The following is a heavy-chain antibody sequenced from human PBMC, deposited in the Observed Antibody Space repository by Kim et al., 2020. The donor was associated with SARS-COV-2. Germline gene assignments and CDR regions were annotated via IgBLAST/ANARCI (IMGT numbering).Heavy chain of an antibody. J-gene: IGHJ6*03. CDR2: IYDSGKT. Sequence: SETLSLTCLVSGGSVSSHFWSWIRQTPGQGLEWIGYIYDSGKTNYSPSLQSRVTISQDTSKNHFSLKLTSLTAADTAVYYCARFVVVPSGSSVFYLYMDVWGKGTTVIVSS. CDR1: GGSVSSHF. CDR3: ARFVVVPSGSSVFYLYMDV. D-gene: IGHD2-2*01. V-gene: IGHV4-59*02.